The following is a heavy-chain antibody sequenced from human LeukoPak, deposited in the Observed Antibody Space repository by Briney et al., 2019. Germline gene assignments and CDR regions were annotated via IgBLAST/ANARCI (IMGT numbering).Heavy chain of an antibody. J-gene: IGHJ4*02. D-gene: IGHD4-17*01. CDR2: IKQYASEK. V-gene: IGHV3-7*03. CDR1: GFTFRSYW. Sequence: GGSLRLSCAAPGFTFRSYWMSWVGQSPGEGLEGVANIKQYASEKYYVDSVKGRFTISRDNAKNSLYLQMNSLRAEDTAVYYSARSDYGDYGNFDYWGQGTLVTVSS. CDR3: ARSDYGDYGNFDY.